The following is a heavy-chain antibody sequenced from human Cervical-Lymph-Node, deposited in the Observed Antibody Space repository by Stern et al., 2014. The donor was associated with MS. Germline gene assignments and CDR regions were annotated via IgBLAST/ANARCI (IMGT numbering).Heavy chain of an antibody. CDR1: GYNFTIYY. D-gene: IGHD6-19*01. Sequence: VQLVESGAEVKKPGASVKVSCKASGYNFTIYYMHWGRQAPGQGLEWMGIINPSGGSTSYAQKFQGRVTMTRDTSTSTVYMELSSLRSEDTAVYYCAREVAGHRLGMMDVWGQGTTVTVSS. V-gene: IGHV1-46*01. CDR2: INPSGGST. CDR3: AREVAGHRLGMMDV. J-gene: IGHJ6*02.